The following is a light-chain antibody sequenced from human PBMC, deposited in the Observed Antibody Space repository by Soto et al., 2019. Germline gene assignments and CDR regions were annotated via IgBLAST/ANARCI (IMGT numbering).Light chain of an antibody. CDR1: SSNIGSNA. J-gene: IGLJ1*01. CDR2: TNH. V-gene: IGLV1-44*01. CDR3: AAWDASLNGYV. Sequence: QSVLTQPPSASGTPGQRVTISCSGSSSNIGSNAVTWYQHLPGAAPKLLIYTNHQRPSGVPDRFSGSKSGTSASLTISGLQSEDEADYYCAAWDASLNGYVFGTGTKLTVL.